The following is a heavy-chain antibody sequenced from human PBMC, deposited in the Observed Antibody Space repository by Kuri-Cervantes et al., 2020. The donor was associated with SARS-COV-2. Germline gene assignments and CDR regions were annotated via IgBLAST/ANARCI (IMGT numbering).Heavy chain of an antibody. CDR1: GGTFSSYA. V-gene: IGHV1-69*04. J-gene: IGHJ4*02. CDR3: ARDAAADNLSAY. D-gene: IGHD6-13*01. Sequence: SVKVSCKASGGTFSSYAISWVRQAPGQGLEWMGRIIPIFGIANYAQKFQGRVTITADKSTSTAYMELSSLRSEDTAVYYCARDAAADNLSAYWGQGTLVTVSS. CDR2: IIPIFGIA.